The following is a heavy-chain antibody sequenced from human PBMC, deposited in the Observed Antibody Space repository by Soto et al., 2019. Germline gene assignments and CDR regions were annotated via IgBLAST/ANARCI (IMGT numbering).Heavy chain of an antibody. CDR1: GFTFSSYA. CDR3: ASTLTVENYYYYYGMDV. Sequence: PGGSLRLSCAASGFTFSSYAMHWVRQAPGKGLEWVAVISYDGSNKYYADSVKGRFTISRDNSKNTLYLQMNSLRAEDTAVYYCASTLTVENYYYYYGMDVWGQGTTVTVSS. V-gene: IGHV3-30-3*01. J-gene: IGHJ6*02. D-gene: IGHD4-17*01. CDR2: ISYDGSNK.